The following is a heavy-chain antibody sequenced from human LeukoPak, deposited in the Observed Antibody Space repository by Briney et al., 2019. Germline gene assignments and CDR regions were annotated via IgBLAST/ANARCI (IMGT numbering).Heavy chain of an antibody. D-gene: IGHD6-13*01. J-gene: IGHJ4*02. Sequence: PGGSLRLSCAASGFTFSSYAMSWIRQAPGKGLDWVSAISGSGGSTYYADSVKGRFTISRDNSKNTLYLQMNSLRAEDTAVYYCAKELRRLAIAEIDYWGQGTLVTVSS. CDR3: AKELRRLAIAEIDY. V-gene: IGHV3-23*01. CDR1: GFTFSSYA. CDR2: ISGSGGST.